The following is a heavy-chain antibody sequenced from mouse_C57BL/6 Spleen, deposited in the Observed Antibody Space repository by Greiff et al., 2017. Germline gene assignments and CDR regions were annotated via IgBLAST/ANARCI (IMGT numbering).Heavy chain of an antibody. D-gene: IGHD1-1*01. V-gene: IGHV1-78*01. CDR1: GYTFTDHT. CDR3: AKGGPYGSSYYAMDY. Sequence: QVQLQQSDAELVKPGASVKISCKASGYTFTDHTIHWMKQRPEQGLEWIGYIYPRDGSTKYTEKFKGKATLTADKSSSTAYMQLNSLTSEDSAVYFCAKGGPYGSSYYAMDYWGQGTSVTVSS. CDR2: IYPRDGST. J-gene: IGHJ4*01.